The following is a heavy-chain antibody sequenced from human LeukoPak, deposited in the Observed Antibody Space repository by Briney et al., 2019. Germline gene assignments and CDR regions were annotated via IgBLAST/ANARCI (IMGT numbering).Heavy chain of an antibody. CDR3: ARGRRGYSGYDYWAY. D-gene: IGHD5-12*01. CDR1: GGSISSYY. CDR2: IYYSGST. J-gene: IGHJ4*02. Sequence: SETLSLTCTVSGGSISSYYWSWIRQPPGKGLEWIGYIYYSGSTNYNPSLKSRVTISVDTSKNQFSLKLSSVTAADTAVYYCARGRRGYSGYDYWAYWAQGTLVTVSS. V-gene: IGHV4-59*01.